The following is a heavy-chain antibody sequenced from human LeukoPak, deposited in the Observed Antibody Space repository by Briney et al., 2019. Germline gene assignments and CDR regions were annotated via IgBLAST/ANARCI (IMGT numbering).Heavy chain of an antibody. D-gene: IGHD3-22*01. V-gene: IGHV1-46*01. CDR3: AREEYYDSSGYPFGY. CDR1: GYTFTGYY. J-gene: IGHJ4*02. CDR2: INPSGGST. Sequence: GASVKVSCKASGYTFTGYYMHWVRQAPGQGLEWMGIINPSGGSTSYAQKFQGRVTMTRDTSTSTVYMELSSLRSEDTAVYYCAREEYYDSSGYPFGYWGQGTLVTVSS.